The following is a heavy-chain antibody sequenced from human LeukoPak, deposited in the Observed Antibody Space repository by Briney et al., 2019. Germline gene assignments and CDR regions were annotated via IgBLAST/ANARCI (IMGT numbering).Heavy chain of an antibody. J-gene: IGHJ1*01. CDR1: GFSLSTSGVG. D-gene: IGHD3-22*01. CDR3: AHRPLYYYDSSGYSFSAEYFQH. V-gene: IGHV2-5*02. CDR2: IYWDDDK. Sequence: KESGPTLVKPTQTLTLTCIFSGFSLSTSGVGVGWIRQPPGKALEWLALIYWDDDKRYSPSLESRVTITKDTSKNQVVLTMTNMDPVDTATYYCAHRPLYYYDSSGYSFSAEYFQHWGQGTLVTVSS.